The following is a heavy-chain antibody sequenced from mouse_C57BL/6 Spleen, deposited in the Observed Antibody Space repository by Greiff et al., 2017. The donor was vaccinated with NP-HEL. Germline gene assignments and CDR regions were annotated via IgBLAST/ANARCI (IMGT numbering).Heavy chain of an antibody. D-gene: IGHD1-1*01. J-gene: IGHJ2*01. Sequence: VQLQQSGAELARPGASVKMSCKASGYTFTSYTMHWVKQRPGQGLEWIGYINPSSGYTKYNQKFKDKATLTADKSSSTAYMQLSSLTSEDSAVYYCARAGLLLRWDYWGQGTTLTVSS. CDR2: INPSSGYT. V-gene: IGHV1-4*01. CDR3: ARAGLLLRWDY. CDR1: GYTFTSYT.